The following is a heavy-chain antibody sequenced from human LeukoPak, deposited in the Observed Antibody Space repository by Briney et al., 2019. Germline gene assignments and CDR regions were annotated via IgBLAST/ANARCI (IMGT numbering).Heavy chain of an antibody. D-gene: IGHD6-13*01. CDR3: ASPYPGMAAAGYSYYYGMDV. J-gene: IGHJ6*02. V-gene: IGHV1-3*01. Sequence: ASVKVSCKASGYTFTSYAIHWVRQAPGQRLEWMGWINAGNGDTRYSQTFQGRLTITRDTSASTAYMELSGLRSEDTAVYYCASPYPGMAAAGYSYYYGMDVWGQGTTVTVSS. CDR1: GYTFTSYA. CDR2: INAGNGDT.